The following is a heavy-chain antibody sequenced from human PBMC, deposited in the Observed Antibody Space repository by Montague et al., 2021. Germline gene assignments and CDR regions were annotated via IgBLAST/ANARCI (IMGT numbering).Heavy chain of an antibody. D-gene: IGHD5-24*01. J-gene: IGHJ4*02. CDR3: ASSSRGRWLQYCFDY. Sequence: SETLSLTCTVSGGSISSSSYYWGWIRQPPGKGLEWIGSIYYSGSTYYNPSLKSRVTISADTSKNQFSLKLSSVTAADTAVYYCASSSRGRWLQYCFDYWGQGTLVTVSS. CDR1: GGSISSSSYY. V-gene: IGHV4-39*01. CDR2: IYYSGST.